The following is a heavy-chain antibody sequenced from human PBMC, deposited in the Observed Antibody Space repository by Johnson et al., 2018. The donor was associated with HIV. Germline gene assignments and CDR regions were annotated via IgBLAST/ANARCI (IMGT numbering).Heavy chain of an antibody. CDR3: ARAGLDAFDI. Sequence: VQLVESGGGVVRPGGSLRLSCAASGFTFDDYGMSWVRQAPGKGLEWVSGISWNSGSKGYADSVKGRFTNSRDNAKNSMYLQMNSLRAEDTAVYYCARAGLDAFDIWGQGTMVTVSS. V-gene: IGHV3-20*04. J-gene: IGHJ3*02. CDR1: GFTFDDYG. CDR2: ISWNSGSK.